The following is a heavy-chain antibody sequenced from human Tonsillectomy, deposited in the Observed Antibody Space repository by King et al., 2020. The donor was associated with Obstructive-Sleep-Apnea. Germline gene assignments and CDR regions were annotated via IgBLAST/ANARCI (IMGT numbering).Heavy chain of an antibody. CDR1: GFSLSNTRMG. D-gene: IGHD6-19*01. Sequence: TLKESGPVLVKPTETLTLTCTVSGFSLSNTRMGVSWIRQPPGKALEWLSHIFSNDEKSYSTSLRSRLTISKDTSKSQVVLTMTNMDPVDTATYYCARIRTVAGTIVFDYWGQGTLVTVSS. CDR3: ARIRTVAGTIVFDY. J-gene: IGHJ4*02. CDR2: IFSNDEK. V-gene: IGHV2-26*01.